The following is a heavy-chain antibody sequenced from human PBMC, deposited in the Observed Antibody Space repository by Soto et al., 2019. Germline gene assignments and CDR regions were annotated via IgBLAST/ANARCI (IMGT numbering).Heavy chain of an antibody. V-gene: IGHV4-61*01. J-gene: IGHJ4*02. CDR3: ASGLDLHGSGRPDINGF. Sequence: SETLSLTCTVSGGPFSSGSYYWSWIRQPPGKALEWIGKINHGGRTNYNPSLKSRAIISEDTSKKEITLKLISVTAADTAVYYCASGLDLHGSGRPDINGFWGQGSPVTVSS. CDR1: GGPFSSGSYY. D-gene: IGHD3-10*01. CDR2: INHGGRT.